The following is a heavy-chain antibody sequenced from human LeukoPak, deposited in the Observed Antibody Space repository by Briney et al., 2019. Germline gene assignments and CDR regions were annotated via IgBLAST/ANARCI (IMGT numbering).Heavy chain of an antibody. CDR3: ARGTGEGYTYGRYYFDY. CDR1: GYTFTGYY. D-gene: IGHD5-18*01. Sequence: ASVKVSCKASGYTFTGYYMHWVRQAPGQGLEWMGWINPNSGVTDYAQNFQGRVTMTRNTSISTAYVELSRLRSEDTAVYYCARGTGEGYTYGRYYFDYWGQGTLVTVSS. V-gene: IGHV1-2*02. J-gene: IGHJ4*02. CDR2: INPNSGVT.